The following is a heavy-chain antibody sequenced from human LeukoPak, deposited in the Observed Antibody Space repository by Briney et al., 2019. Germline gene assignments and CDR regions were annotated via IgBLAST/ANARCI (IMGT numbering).Heavy chain of an antibody. CDR2: IIPIFGTA. J-gene: IGHJ4*02. Sequence: SVKVSCKASGGTFSSYAISWVRQAPGQGLEWMGGIIPIFGTANYAQKFQGRVTITADESTSTAYMELSSLRSEDTAVYYCARDSIPYGSGSYGDYFDYWGQGTLVTVSS. CDR3: ARDSIPYGSGSYGDYFDY. CDR1: GGTFSSYA. V-gene: IGHV1-69*13. D-gene: IGHD3-10*01.